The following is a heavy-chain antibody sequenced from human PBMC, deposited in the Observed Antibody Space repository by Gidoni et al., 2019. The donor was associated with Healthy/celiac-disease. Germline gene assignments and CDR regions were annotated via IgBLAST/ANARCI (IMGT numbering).Heavy chain of an antibody. CDR1: GGSISSGGYY. CDR2: IYYSGST. Sequence: QVQLQESGPGLVKPSQTLSLTFTVSGGSISSGGYYWSWIRQHPGKGLEWIGYIYYSGSTYHNPSLKSRVTISVDTSKNQFSLKLSSVTAADTDVYYCARYGGPDAFDIWGQGTMVTVSS. J-gene: IGHJ3*02. CDR3: ARYGGPDAFDI. D-gene: IGHD3-16*01. V-gene: IGHV4-31*03.